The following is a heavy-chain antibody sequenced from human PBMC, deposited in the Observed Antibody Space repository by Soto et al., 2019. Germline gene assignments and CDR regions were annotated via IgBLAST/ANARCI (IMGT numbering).Heavy chain of an antibody. D-gene: IGHD1-7*01. CDR1: GFTFSSYG. V-gene: IGHV3-33*01. J-gene: IGHJ4*02. CDR3: ARDLTQAYEELELLTGDY. CDR2: IWYDGSNK. Sequence: QVQLVESGGGVVQPGRSLRLSCAASGFTFSSYGMHWVRQAPGKGLEWVAVIWYDGSNKYYADSVKGRFTISRDNSKNPLYLQMNSLRAEDTAVYYCARDLTQAYEELELLTGDYWGQGTLVTVSS.